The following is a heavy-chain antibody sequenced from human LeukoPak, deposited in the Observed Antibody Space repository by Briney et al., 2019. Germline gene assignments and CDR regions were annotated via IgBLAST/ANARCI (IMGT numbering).Heavy chain of an antibody. V-gene: IGHV3-30*04. CDR3: ERGQLRLEGLVVVTFDY. J-gene: IGHJ4*02. Sequence: GSLRLSCAASEFTFSSYAMHWVRQAPGKGLEWVAVISYHGSNKNYADSVKGRFTISRDNSKNTLYLQMNSLRAEDTAVYYCERGQLRLEGLVVVTFDYWGLGTLVTVSS. CDR1: EFTFSSYA. CDR2: ISYHGSNK. D-gene: IGHD3-22*01.